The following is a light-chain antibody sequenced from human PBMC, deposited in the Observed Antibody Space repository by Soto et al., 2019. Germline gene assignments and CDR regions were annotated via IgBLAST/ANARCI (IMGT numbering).Light chain of an antibody. J-gene: IGLJ1*01. V-gene: IGLV2-14*01. CDR3: SSYTSSSTFPCV. CDR1: SSDVGSYNY. CDR2: DVS. Sequence: SALTQPASVSGSPGQSITISCTGTSSDVGSYNYVSWYQQHPGKAPKLMIYDVSDRPSGVSNRFSGSKSGNTASLTISGLQAEDEADYYCSSYTSSSTFPCVFGTGTKVTVL.